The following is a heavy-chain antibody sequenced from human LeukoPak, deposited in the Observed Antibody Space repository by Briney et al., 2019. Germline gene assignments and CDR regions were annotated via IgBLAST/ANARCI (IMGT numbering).Heavy chain of an antibody. D-gene: IGHD6-25*01. CDR2: IYAGGDT. J-gene: IGHJ4*02. CDR1: GFTFSSNY. CDR3: ARSVSSAAIWEY. V-gene: IGHV3-53*04. Sequence: GGSLRLSCAASGFTFSSNYMSWVRQAPGKGLEWVSAIYAGGDTYYADSVKGRFTISRHNSENTLYLHINSLRTEDTALYFCARSVSSAAIWEYWGQGPLVTVSS.